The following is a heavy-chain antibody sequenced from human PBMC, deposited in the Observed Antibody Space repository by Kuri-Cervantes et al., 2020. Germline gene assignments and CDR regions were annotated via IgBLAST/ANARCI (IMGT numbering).Heavy chain of an antibody. J-gene: IGHJ4*02. CDR3: ATGVVAATPGFVY. CDR1: GYTFTSYD. D-gene: IGHD2-15*01. V-gene: IGHV1-24*01. CDR2: FDPEDGET. Sequence: ASVKVSCKASGYTFTSYDINWVRQATGQGLEWMGGFDPEDGETIYAQKFQGRVTMTEDTSTDTAYMELSSLRSEDTAVYYCATGVVAATPGFVYWGQGTLVTVSS.